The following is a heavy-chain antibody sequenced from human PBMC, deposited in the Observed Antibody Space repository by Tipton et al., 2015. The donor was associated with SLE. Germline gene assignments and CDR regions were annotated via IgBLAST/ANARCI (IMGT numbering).Heavy chain of an antibody. J-gene: IGHJ1*01. CDR1: GFTFDDYA. CDR3: AKAHSGGGVVQH. D-gene: IGHD3-16*01. CDR2: ISWNSGSI. V-gene: IGHV3-9*01. Sequence: RSLRLSCAASGFTFDDYAMHWVRQAPGKGMEWVSGISWNSGSIGYADSVKGRFTISRDNAKNSLYLQMNSLRAEDTALYYCAKAHSGGGVVQHWGQGTLVTVSS.